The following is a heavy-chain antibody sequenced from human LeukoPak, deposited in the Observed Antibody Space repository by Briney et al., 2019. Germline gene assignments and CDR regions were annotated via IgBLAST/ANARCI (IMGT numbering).Heavy chain of an antibody. V-gene: IGHV3-23*01. D-gene: IGHD6-6*01. CDR3: ASHRSSWLIDY. CDR2: ISDSGGNT. Sequence: PGGSLRLSCAASGFTFNSYAMSWVRQAPWERLQWVSGISDSGGNTYYADSVRGRFTISRDNSKNTLYLQMNSLRAEDTAVYYCASHRSSWLIDYWGQGTLVTVSS. CDR1: GFTFNSYA. J-gene: IGHJ4*02.